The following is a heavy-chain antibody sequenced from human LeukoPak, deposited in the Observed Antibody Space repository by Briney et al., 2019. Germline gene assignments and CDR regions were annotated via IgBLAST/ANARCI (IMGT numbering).Heavy chain of an antibody. V-gene: IGHV3-23*01. J-gene: IGHJ2*01. CDR3: ARELVSLGTGYFDL. CDR1: RFTFGTYG. D-gene: IGHD7-27*01. CDR2: ITGSSTWT. Sequence: PGWSLRLSCEASRFTFGTYGMAWVRQAPGKGLEWVSGITGSSTWTYYGDSVRGRFTISRDNSKNTLHLQMNNLTADDTAIYYCARELVSLGTGYFDLWGRGTLVTVSS.